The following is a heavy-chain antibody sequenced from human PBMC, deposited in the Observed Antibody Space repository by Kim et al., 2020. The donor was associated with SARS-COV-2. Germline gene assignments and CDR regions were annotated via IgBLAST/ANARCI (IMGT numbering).Heavy chain of an antibody. CDR2: ISSDGANT. J-gene: IGHJ6*02. CDR3: AKDVCSSVSCPYNYYYGMDV. Sequence: GRSLRLSCAASGFRFDEYAMNWVRQVPGKGLEWVSFISSDGANTYYADSVKARFTISRDNNRGSLYLQMNSLRTEDTASYFCAKDVCSSVSCPYNYYYGMDVWGQGTTVLVSS. CDR1: GFRFDEYA. V-gene: IGHV3-43*02. D-gene: IGHD2-2*01.